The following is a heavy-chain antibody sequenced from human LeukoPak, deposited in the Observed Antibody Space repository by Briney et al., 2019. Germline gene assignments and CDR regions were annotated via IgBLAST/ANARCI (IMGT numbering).Heavy chain of an antibody. J-gene: IGHJ4*02. D-gene: IGHD3-22*01. CDR2: INPSGDST. Sequence: ASVKVSCKASGYTFTSYYMHWVRQAPGQGLEWMGIINPSGDSTRYAQKFQGRVTMTRDTSTNTVYMELSSLRSEDTAVYYCARDGNYYDSSGYYYFDYWGQGTLVTVSS. CDR3: ARDGNYYDSSGYYYFDY. V-gene: IGHV1-46*01. CDR1: GYTFTSYY.